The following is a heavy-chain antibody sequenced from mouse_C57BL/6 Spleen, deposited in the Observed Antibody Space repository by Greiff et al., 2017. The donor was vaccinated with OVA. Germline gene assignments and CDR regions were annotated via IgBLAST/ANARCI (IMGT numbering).Heavy chain of an antibody. Sequence: EVQLQQSGPELVKPGASVKISCKASGYTFTDYYMNWVKQSHGKSLEWIGDINPNNGGTSYNQKFKGKATLTVDKSSSTAYMELRSLTSDDSAVYYCASSRSSLFDYWGQGTTLTVSS. V-gene: IGHV1-26*01. CDR2: INPNNGGT. J-gene: IGHJ2*01. CDR3: ASSRSSLFDY. CDR1: GYTFTDYY. D-gene: IGHD1-1*01.